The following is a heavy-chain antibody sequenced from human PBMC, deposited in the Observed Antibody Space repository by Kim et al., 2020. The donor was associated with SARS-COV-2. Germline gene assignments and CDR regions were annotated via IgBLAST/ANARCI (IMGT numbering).Heavy chain of an antibody. CDR1: GGTFSSYA. CDR2: IIPIFGTA. Sequence: SVKVSCKASGGTFSSYAISWVRQAPGQGLEWMGGIIPIFGTANYAQKFQGRVTITADESTSTAYMELSSLRSEDTAVYYCARGVVGATFYYYGMDVWGQGTTVTVSS. V-gene: IGHV1-69*13. J-gene: IGHJ6*02. CDR3: ARGVVGATFYYYGMDV. D-gene: IGHD1-26*01.